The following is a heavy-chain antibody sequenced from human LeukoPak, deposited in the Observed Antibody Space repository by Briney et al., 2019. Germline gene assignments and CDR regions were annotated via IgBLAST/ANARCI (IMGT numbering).Heavy chain of an antibody. CDR1: GFTFSTYA. CDR2: ISDSGGAI. D-gene: IGHD3-3*02. J-gene: IGHJ4*02. Sequence: GGSLRLSCAASGFTFSTYALNWVRPAPGKGLEWVSAISDSGGAIYYADSVKGRFTMSRDNSKNSLFLQMNSLRAEDTAVYYCARIGSAAFTDSWGQGTLVTVSS. CDR3: ARIGSAAFTDS. V-gene: IGHV3-23*01.